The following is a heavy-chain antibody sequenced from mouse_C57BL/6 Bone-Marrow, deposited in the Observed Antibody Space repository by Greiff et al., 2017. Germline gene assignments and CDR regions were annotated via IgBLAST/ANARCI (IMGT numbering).Heavy chain of an antibody. V-gene: IGHV1-80*01. CDR3: AREGGYDAY. J-gene: IGHJ2*01. Sequence: QVQLQQSGAELVKPGASVKISCKASGYAFSSYWMNWVKQRPGKGLEWIGQIYPGDGDTNYNGKFKGKATLTAANSSSTAYMELLSLTSEGSAVYFCAREGGYDAYWGQGTTLTGYS. CDR2: IYPGDGDT. D-gene: IGHD2-2*01. CDR1: GYAFSSYW.